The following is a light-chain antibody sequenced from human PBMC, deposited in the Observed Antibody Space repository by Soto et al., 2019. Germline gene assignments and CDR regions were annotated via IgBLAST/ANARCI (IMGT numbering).Light chain of an antibody. V-gene: IGKV3-20*01. Sequence: EIVLTQSPGTLSLSPGEGATLSCRASQSVSSSYLAWYQLKPGQAPRLLIYGASIRATGIPDRFSGSGSETDFTLTISRLEPEGFAVYYCQQYGRSPPYTFGQGTKVDIK. CDR1: QSVSSSY. CDR2: GAS. J-gene: IGKJ2*01. CDR3: QQYGRSPPYT.